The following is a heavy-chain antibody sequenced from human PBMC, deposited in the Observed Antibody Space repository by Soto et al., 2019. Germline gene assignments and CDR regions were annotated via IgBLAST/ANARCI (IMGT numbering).Heavy chain of an antibody. V-gene: IGHV1-2*04. CDR1: GYTFTSYY. D-gene: IGHD3-22*01. Sequence: ASVKVSCKASGYTFTSYYMHWVRQAPGQGLEWMGWINPNSGGTNYAQKFQGWVSMTRDTSISTAYMELSRLRSDDTAVYYCARDYYDSSGYSKRHYYYGMDVWGQGTTVTVSS. CDR2: INPNSGGT. CDR3: ARDYYDSSGYSKRHYYYGMDV. J-gene: IGHJ6*02.